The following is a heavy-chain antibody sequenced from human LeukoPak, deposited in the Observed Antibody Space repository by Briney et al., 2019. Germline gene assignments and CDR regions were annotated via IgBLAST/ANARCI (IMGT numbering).Heavy chain of an antibody. CDR2: IYYSGST. Sequence: PSETLSLTCTVSGGSISSSSYYWGWIRQPPGKGLEWIGSIYYSGSTYYNPSLKSRVTISVDTSKNQFSLNLSSVTAADTAVYYCAIYYYDGSGYSNWFDPWGQGTLVTVSS. D-gene: IGHD3-22*01. CDR3: AIYYYDGSGYSNWFDP. CDR1: GGSISSSSYY. J-gene: IGHJ5*02. V-gene: IGHV4-39*07.